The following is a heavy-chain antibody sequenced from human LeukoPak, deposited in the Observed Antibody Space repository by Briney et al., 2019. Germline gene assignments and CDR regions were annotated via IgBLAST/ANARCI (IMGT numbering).Heavy chain of an antibody. V-gene: IGHV3-21*01. CDR1: GFTFSSYS. D-gene: IGHD5-24*01. CDR2: ISSSSSYI. CDR3: AREPRDGYNYDAFDI. Sequence: GGSLRLSCAASGFTFSSYSMNWVRQAPGKGLEWVSSISSSSSYIYYADSVKGRFTISRDNAKNSLYLRMNSLRAEDTAVYYCAREPRDGYNYDAFDIWGQGTMVTVSS. J-gene: IGHJ3*02.